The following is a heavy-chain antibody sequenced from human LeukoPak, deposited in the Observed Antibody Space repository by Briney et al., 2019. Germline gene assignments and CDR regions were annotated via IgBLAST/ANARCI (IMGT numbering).Heavy chain of an antibody. CDR2: ISGSGGST. V-gene: IGHV3-23*01. Sequence: GGSLRLSCAASGFTFSSYAMSWVRQAPGKGLEWVSAISGSGGSTYYADSVKGRFTISRDNPKNTLYLQMNSLRAEDTAVYYCAKGKYGVDAFDIWGQGTMVTVSS. D-gene: IGHD4-17*01. CDR3: AKGKYGVDAFDI. CDR1: GFTFSSYA. J-gene: IGHJ3*02.